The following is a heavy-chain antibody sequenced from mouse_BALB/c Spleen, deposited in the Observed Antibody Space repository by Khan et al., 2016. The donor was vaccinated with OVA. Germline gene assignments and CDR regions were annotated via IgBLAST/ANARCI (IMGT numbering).Heavy chain of an antibody. J-gene: IGHJ1*01. CDR2: ILPGSGST. CDR1: GYTFSSYW. V-gene: IGHV1-9*01. CDR3: ARYSNHCYFDV. D-gene: IGHD2-5*01. Sequence: QVQLQQSGAELMKPGASVKISCKATGYTFSSYWIEWVKQRPGHGLEWIGEILPGSGSTNYNERFKGKATFTADTSSNTVYMQLSSLTSDDSAVYYCARYSNHCYFDVWGAGTTVTVSS.